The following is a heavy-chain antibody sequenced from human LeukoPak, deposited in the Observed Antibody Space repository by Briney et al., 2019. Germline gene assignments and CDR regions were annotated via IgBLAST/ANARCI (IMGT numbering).Heavy chain of an antibody. Sequence: SVKVSCKASGGTFSSYAISWVRQAPGQGLEWMERIIPILGIANYAQKFQGRVTITADKSTSTAYMELSSLRSEDTAVYYCARTSLNRGYDSDYWGQGTLVTVSS. J-gene: IGHJ4*02. CDR2: IIPILGIA. D-gene: IGHD5-12*01. V-gene: IGHV1-69*04. CDR3: ARTSLNRGYDSDY. CDR1: GGTFSSYA.